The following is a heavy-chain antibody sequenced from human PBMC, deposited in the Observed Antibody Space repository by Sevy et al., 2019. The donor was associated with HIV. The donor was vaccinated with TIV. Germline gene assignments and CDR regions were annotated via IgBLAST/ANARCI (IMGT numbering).Heavy chain of an antibody. CDR1: GFPFSSYE. CDR3: ARDLPPSATVVPHFDY. Sequence: GGSLRLSCAASGFPFSSYEMNWVRQAPGKGLEWVSYISSSGTNKYYSDSVRGRFTISRDNAKNSVYLQMNSLRAEDTAVYYCARDLPPSATVVPHFDYWGQGTLVTVSS. D-gene: IGHD2-21*01. J-gene: IGHJ4*02. CDR2: ISSSGTNK. V-gene: IGHV3-48*03.